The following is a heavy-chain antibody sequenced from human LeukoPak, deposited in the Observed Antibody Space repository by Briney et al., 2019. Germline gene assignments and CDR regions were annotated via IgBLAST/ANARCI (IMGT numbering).Heavy chain of an antibody. CDR2: IYYSGST. CDR3: AKVLRGTGNWFDP. Sequence: KPSETLSLTCTVSGGSISSYYWSWIRQPPGKGLEWIGSIYYSGSTYYNPSLKSRLTISVDTSNNQFSLNLSSVTAADTAVYYCAKVLRGTGNWFDPWGQGTLVTVSS. CDR1: GGSISSYY. D-gene: IGHD3-16*01. J-gene: IGHJ5*02. V-gene: IGHV4-59*06.